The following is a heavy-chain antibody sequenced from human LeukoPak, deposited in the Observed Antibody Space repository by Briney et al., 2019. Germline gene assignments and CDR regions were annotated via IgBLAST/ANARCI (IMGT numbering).Heavy chain of an antibody. CDR2: IYTSGST. Sequence: SQTLSLTCTVSGGSISSGSYYWSWIRQPAGKGPEWIGRIYTSGSTNYNPSLKSRVTISVDTSKNQFSLKLSSVTAADTAVYYCARGLAPRFTFDYWGQGTLVTVSS. D-gene: IGHD6-19*01. CDR3: ARGLAPRFTFDY. J-gene: IGHJ4*02. V-gene: IGHV4-61*02. CDR1: GGSISSGSYY.